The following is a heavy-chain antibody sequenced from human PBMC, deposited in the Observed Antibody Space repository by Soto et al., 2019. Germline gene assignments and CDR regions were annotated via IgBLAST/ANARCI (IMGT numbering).Heavy chain of an antibody. J-gene: IGHJ3*02. CDR3: ARTVWELHAFDI. Sequence: SETLSLTCTVSGASIDNYSWTWVRQSPGKGLEWTGYVYYTGKTNYNPSLMSRVTISIDMSKTQYSLRLSSVTAADTAVYYCARTVWELHAFDIWGQGTLVTVSS. CDR1: GASIDNYS. D-gene: IGHD1-26*01. CDR2: VYYTGKT. V-gene: IGHV4-59*01.